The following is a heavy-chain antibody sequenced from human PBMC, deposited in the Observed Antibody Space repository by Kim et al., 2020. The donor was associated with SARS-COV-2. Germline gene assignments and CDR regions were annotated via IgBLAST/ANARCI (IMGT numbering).Heavy chain of an antibody. V-gene: IGHV4-61*02. Sequence: SETLSLTCTVSGGSISSGSYYWSWIRQPAGKGLEWIGRIYTSGSTNYNPSLKSRVTISVDTSKNQFSLKLSSVTAADTAVYYCARDPYYYGMDVWGQGTTVTVSS. CDR3: ARDPYYYGMDV. J-gene: IGHJ6*02. CDR2: IYTSGST. CDR1: GGSISSGSYY.